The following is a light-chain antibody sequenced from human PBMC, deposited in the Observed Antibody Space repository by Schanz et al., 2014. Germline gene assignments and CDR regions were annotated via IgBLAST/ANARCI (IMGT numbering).Light chain of an antibody. CDR2: GAS. CDR1: QSVSTK. J-gene: IGKJ2*03. V-gene: IGKV3-15*01. Sequence: EILMTQSPATLSVSPGERATLSCRASQSVSTKLAWYQHKPGQAPRLLIHGASTRATGVPVRFSGSGSATEVTLTISSLQSEDFAVYYCQQYGTSSMYSFGQGTKVEIK. CDR3: QQYGTSSMYS.